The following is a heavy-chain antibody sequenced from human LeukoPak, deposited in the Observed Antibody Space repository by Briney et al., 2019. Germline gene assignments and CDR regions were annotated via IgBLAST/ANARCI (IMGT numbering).Heavy chain of an antibody. D-gene: IGHD3-10*01. Sequence: GGSLRLSCAASGFTFSSYAMSWVRQAPGKGLEWVSAISGSGGSTYYADSVKGRFTISRDNSKNTLYLQMNCLRAEDTAVYYCAKVPFGELLSWYYFDYWGQGTLVTVSS. CDR3: AKVPFGELLSWYYFDY. CDR1: GFTFSSYA. CDR2: ISGSGGST. V-gene: IGHV3-23*01. J-gene: IGHJ4*02.